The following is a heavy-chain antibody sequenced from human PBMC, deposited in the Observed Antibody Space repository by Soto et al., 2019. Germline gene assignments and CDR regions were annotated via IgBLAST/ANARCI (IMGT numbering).Heavy chain of an antibody. V-gene: IGHV3-7*01. CDR2: TRQDGGQS. D-gene: IGHD1-1*01. CDR1: GFTLSSYW. Sequence: GGSLRLSCEASGFTLSSYWMSWIRQAPGKGLEWVANTRQDGGQSYLVDSVQGRFTISRDNAKNSVYLQMNSLRAEDTAVYYCVKGQWFDWNGGWFDTWGPGTLVTVSS. CDR3: VKGQWFDWNGGWFDT. J-gene: IGHJ5*02.